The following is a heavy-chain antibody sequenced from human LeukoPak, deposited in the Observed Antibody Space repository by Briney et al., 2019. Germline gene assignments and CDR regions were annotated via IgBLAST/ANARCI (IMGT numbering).Heavy chain of an antibody. CDR1: GFTFSSYA. CDR2: ISYDGSNK. J-gene: IGHJ4*02. V-gene: IGHV3-30*04. D-gene: IGHD1-26*01. Sequence: GRSLRLSCAASGFTFSSYAMHWVRQAPGKGLEWVAVISYDGSNKYYADSVKGRFTISRDNSKNTLYLQMNSLRAEDTAVYYCAKDSSGNYSTELDYWGQGTLVTVSS. CDR3: AKDSSGNYSTELDY.